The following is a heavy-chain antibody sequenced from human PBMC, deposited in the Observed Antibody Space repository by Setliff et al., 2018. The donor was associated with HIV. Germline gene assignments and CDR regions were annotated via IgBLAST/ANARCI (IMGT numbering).Heavy chain of an antibody. V-gene: IGHV5-51*01. CDR3: ARIGDTSGYYFYIFDL. Sequence: GESLKISCQGSGYIFTGYWVGWVRQMAGKGLEWMGMVHPVDSDVRYSPSFEGQVTISADKSTSTAYLQWTGLKASGTAMYYCARIGDTSGYYFYIFDLWGQGTRVTVSS. J-gene: IGHJ3*01. CDR1: GYIFTGYW. CDR2: VHPVDSDV. D-gene: IGHD3-22*01.